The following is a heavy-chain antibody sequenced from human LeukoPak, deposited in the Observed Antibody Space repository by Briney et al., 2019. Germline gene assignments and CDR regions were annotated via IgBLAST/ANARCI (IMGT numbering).Heavy chain of an antibody. Sequence: GGSLRLSCTTSGFTFDDYSMSWFRQAPGKGLEWVGFIGSKAYGGTTEYAASVEGRFTISRDDSKSIAHLQMSSLKTEDTAFYYCTRGRMNYDSSGYYFDFWGQGTLVTVAS. CDR3: TRGRMNYDSSGYYFDF. V-gene: IGHV3-49*03. CDR1: GFTFDDYS. CDR2: IGSKAYGGTT. D-gene: IGHD3-22*01. J-gene: IGHJ4*02.